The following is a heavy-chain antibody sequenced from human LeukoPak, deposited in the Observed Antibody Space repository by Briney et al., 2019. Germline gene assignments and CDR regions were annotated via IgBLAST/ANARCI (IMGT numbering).Heavy chain of an antibody. D-gene: IGHD3-10*01. CDR3: ARHGYYGSGNFDY. Sequence: SETLSLTCTVSGGSISAYYWSWIRQPPGKGPEWIGNLYYSGSTDYNPSLKSRVTISVDTLKNQFSLKLSSVTAADTAVYYCARHGYYGSGNFDYWGQGTLVTVSS. CDR2: LYYSGST. V-gene: IGHV4-59*08. J-gene: IGHJ4*02. CDR1: GGSISAYY.